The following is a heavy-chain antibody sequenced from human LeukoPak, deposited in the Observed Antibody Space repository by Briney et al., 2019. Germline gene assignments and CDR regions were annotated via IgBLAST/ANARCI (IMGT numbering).Heavy chain of an antibody. D-gene: IGHD3-3*01. J-gene: IGHJ4*02. CDR3: ARADLEWLSLDY. Sequence: SQTLSLTCTVSGGSISSGGYYWSWIRQHPGKGLEWIGYIYYSGSTYYNPSLKSRVTISVDTSKNQFSLKLSSVTAADTAVYYCARADLEWLSLDYWGQGTLVTVSS. CDR1: GGSISSGGYY. CDR2: IYYSGST. V-gene: IGHV4-31*03.